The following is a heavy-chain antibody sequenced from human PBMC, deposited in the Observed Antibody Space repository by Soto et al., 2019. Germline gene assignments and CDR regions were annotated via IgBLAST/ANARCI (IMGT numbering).Heavy chain of an antibody. CDR2: MYHRGST. D-gene: IGHD2-15*01. J-gene: IGHJ4*02. CDR1: GGSISTDTFY. CDR3: ARYCSGGSCLMSYFDY. Sequence: SETLSLTCTVSGGSISTDTFYWSWIRQHPGKGLEWIGYMYHRGSTYYSPSLKSRVSISKDTSKNQFSPMLSSVTAADTAVYYCARYCSGGSCLMSYFDYWGQGALITVSS. V-gene: IGHV4-31*03.